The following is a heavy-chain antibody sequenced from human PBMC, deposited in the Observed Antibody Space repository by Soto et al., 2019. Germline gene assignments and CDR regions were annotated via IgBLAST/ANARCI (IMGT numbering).Heavy chain of an antibody. Sequence: GGSLRLSCAASGFTFSSYSMNWVRQAPGKGLEWVSSISSSSSYIYYADSVKGRFTISRDNSKNTLYLQMNSLRAEDTAVYYCAKEYSSSWSCAYWGQGTLVTVSS. D-gene: IGHD6-13*01. V-gene: IGHV3-21*01. J-gene: IGHJ4*02. CDR2: ISSSSSYI. CDR1: GFTFSSYS. CDR3: AKEYSSSWSCAY.